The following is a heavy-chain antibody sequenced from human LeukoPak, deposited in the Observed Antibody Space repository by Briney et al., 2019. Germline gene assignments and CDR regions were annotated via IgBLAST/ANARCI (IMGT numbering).Heavy chain of an antibody. D-gene: IGHD1-26*01. J-gene: IGHJ6*03. Sequence: SGGSLRLSCAASGFTFSSYGMHWVCQAPGKGLEWVAFIRYDGSNKYYADSVKGRFTISRDNSKNTLYLQMNSLRAEDTAVYYCAKDMGRELPPYYYYYYMDVWGKGTTVTVSS. CDR2: IRYDGSNK. CDR1: GFTFSSYG. CDR3: AKDMGRELPPYYYYYYMDV. V-gene: IGHV3-30*02.